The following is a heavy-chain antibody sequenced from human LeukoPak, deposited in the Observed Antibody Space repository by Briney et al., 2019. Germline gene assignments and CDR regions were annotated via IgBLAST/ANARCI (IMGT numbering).Heavy chain of an antibody. CDR3: ARGESSSLMGYYYYYYGMDV. V-gene: IGHV3-48*02. CDR2: ISSSSSTI. D-gene: IGHD6-13*01. Sequence: GGSLRLSCAASGFTFSSYSMNWVRQAPGKGLEWVSYISSSSSTIYYADSVKGRFTISRDNAKNSLYLQMNSLRDEDTAVYYCARGESSSLMGYYYYYYGMDVWGQGTTVTVSS. J-gene: IGHJ6*02. CDR1: GFTFSSYS.